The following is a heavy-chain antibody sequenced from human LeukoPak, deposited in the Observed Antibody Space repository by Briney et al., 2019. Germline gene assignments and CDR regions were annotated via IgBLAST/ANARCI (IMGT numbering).Heavy chain of an antibody. J-gene: IGHJ6*02. CDR2: IYSGGST. D-gene: IGHD5-12*01. Sequence: PGGSLRLSCAASGFTVSSNYMSWVRQAPGKGLEWVSVIYSGGSTYYADSVKGRFTISRDNSKNTLYLQMNSQRAEDTAVYYCARDGVDIVATTYGMDVWGQGTTVTVSS. CDR1: GFTVSSNY. CDR3: ARDGVDIVATTYGMDV. V-gene: IGHV3-66*01.